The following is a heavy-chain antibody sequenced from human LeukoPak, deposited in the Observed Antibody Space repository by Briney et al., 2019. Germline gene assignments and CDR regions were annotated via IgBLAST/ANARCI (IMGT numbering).Heavy chain of an antibody. V-gene: IGHV3-30-3*01. CDR1: GFTFRNYV. J-gene: IGHJ4*02. CDR2: TSSDLNVK. D-gene: IGHD3-10*01. Sequence: GGSLRLSCAASGFTFRNYVIHWVRQAPGKGLEWVAVTSSDLNVKLYADSVKGRFTISRDNSRSTLYLQMNSLRPEDTAIYYCAREGYYGSGSPPSLYFDYWGQGTPVTVSS. CDR3: AREGYYGSGSPPSLYFDY.